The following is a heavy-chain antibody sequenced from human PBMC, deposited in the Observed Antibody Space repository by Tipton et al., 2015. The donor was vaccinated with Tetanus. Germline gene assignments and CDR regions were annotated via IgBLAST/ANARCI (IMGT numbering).Heavy chain of an antibody. CDR2: ISTSNGKT. V-gene: IGHV1-18*01. CDR1: GYSFSKYG. Sequence: QLVQSGAEVRKPGASVKVSCKTSGYSFSKYGVTWARQAPGQGLEWLGWISTSNGKTYYAQKFRGRATMTTDTSTGTAHLELGGLSSDDTAIYYCSRDQGSTISPYYSDSWGQGTLVTVTA. D-gene: IGHD5/OR15-5a*01. CDR3: SRDQGSTISPYYSDS. J-gene: IGHJ4*02.